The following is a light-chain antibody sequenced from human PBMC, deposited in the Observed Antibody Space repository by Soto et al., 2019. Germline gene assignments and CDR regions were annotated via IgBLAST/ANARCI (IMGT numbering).Light chain of an antibody. CDR2: DVS. CDR1: SSDVGGYNY. CDR3: CSYAGSSSYV. J-gene: IGLJ1*01. Sequence: QSVLTQPASVSGSPGQSITISCTGTSSDVGGYNYVSWYQQHPGKAPKLMIYDVSYRPSGVSSRFSGSKSGDTASLTISGLQAEDEADYYCCSYAGSSSYVFGTGTKLTVL. V-gene: IGLV2-14*03.